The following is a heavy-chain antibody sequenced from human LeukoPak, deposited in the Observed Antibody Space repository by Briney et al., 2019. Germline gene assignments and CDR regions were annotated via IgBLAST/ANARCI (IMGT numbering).Heavy chain of an antibody. D-gene: IGHD6-13*01. V-gene: IGHV4-59*08. CDR3: ARSSSSSWLIFDY. Sequence: SETLSLTCTVSGGSISRYYWSWMRQPPGKGLEWIGYIYYSGSTNYNPSLKSRVTISVDTSKNQFSLKLSSVTAADTAVYYCARSSSSSWLIFDYWGQGTLVTVSS. CDR1: GGSISRYY. J-gene: IGHJ4*02. CDR2: IYYSGST.